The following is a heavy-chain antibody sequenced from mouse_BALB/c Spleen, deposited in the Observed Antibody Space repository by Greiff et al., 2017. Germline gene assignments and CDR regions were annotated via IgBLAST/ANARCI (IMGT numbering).Heavy chain of an antibody. V-gene: IGHV5-4*02. CDR2: ISDGGSYT. D-gene: IGHD1-1*01. CDR1: GFTFSDYY. CDR3: ARSLITTVDYAMDY. Sequence: EVQGVESGGGLVKPGGSLKLSCAASGFTFSDYYMYWVRQTPEKRLEWVATISDGGSYTYYPDSVKGRFTISRDNAKNNLYLQMSSLKSEDTAMYYCARSLITTVDYAMDYWGQGTSVTVSS. J-gene: IGHJ4*01.